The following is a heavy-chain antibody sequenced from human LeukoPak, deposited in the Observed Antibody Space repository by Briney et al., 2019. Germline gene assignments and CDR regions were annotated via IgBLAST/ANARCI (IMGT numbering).Heavy chain of an antibody. J-gene: IGHJ4*02. D-gene: IGHD5-24*01. V-gene: IGHV4-4*07. CDR3: ARDVLLGYNYYFDY. Sequence: PSETLSLTCTASGGSISSYYWSWIRQPAGEGLEWIGRIYTSGSTNYNPSLKSRVTMSVDTSKNQFSLKLSSVTAADTAVYYCARDVLLGYNYYFDYWGQGTLVTVSS. CDR1: GGSISSYY. CDR2: IYTSGST.